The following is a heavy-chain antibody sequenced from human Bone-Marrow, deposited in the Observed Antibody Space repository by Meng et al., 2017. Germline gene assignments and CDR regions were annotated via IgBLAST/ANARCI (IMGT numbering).Heavy chain of an antibody. V-gene: IGHV1-69*04. CDR3: ARDRPYCSGGSCYPY. Sequence: SVKVSCKASGGTFSSYTISWVRQAPGQGLEWMGRIIPILGIANYAQKFQGRVTITADKSTSTAYMELSSLRSEDTAVYYCARDRPYCSGGSCYPYWGQGTLVTVSS. CDR2: IIPILGIA. D-gene: IGHD2-15*01. J-gene: IGHJ4*02. CDR1: GGTFSSYT.